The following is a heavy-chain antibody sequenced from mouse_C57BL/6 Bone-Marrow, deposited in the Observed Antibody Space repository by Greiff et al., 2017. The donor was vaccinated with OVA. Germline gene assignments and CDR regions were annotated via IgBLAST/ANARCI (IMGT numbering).Heavy chain of an antibody. CDR2: IYPGSGNL. J-gene: IGHJ2*01. CDR1: GYTFTDYY. V-gene: IGHV1-76*01. D-gene: IGHD2-2*01. CDR3: ARSERLRDYFDY. Sequence: QVHLKQSGAELVRPGASVKLSCTASGYTFTDYYLSWVKQRPGPGLEWIARIYPGSGNLSYTEKFKGKATLTAAKSSSTASMQLSSLTSDDSAVYYCARSERLRDYFDYWGQGTTPTVSS.